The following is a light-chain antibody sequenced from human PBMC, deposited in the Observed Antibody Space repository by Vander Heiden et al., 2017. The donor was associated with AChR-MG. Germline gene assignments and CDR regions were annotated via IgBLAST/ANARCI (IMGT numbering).Light chain of an antibody. CDR3: QQYYNSFWT. J-gene: IGKJ1*01. CDR1: QSVLYSSNNLNY. Sequence: DIVMAQSPDSLAVSLGERATINCKSSQSVLYSSNNLNYLAWYQHKPGQAPKLLIYWASTRESGVPDRFSGSGSGTDFTLTISSLQAEDVAVYYCQQYYNSFWTFGQGTKVEIK. CDR2: WAS. V-gene: IGKV4-1*01.